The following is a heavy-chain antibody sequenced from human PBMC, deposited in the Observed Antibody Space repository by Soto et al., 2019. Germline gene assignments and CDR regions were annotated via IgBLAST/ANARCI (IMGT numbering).Heavy chain of an antibody. CDR2: ISYDGSNK. CDR3: AKDYGSGWTMGDF. CDR1: GFTFRSYG. Sequence: QVQLVESGGGVVQPGRSLRLSCAASGFTFRSYGMHWVRQAPGKGLEWVAVISYDGSNKFYADSVKGRFTISRDNSKNTLYLQVNSLRAEDTAMYYCAKDYGSGWTMGDFWGQGILVTVSS. J-gene: IGHJ4*02. V-gene: IGHV3-30*18. D-gene: IGHD6-19*01.